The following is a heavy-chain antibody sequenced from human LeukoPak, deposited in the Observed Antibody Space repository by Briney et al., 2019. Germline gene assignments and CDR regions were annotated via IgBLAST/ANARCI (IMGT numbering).Heavy chain of an antibody. J-gene: IGHJ5*02. Sequence: GGSLRLSCAASGFTFSTYAMNWVRQAPGQGLEWVSLISDSGDNTYYADSVKGRFTISRDNSKNTVSLQMSSLRADDTAVYYCARAGATVTTNYFDPWGQGTLVTVSS. CDR3: ARAGATVTTNYFDP. CDR2: ISDSGDNT. D-gene: IGHD4-11*01. CDR1: GFTFSTYA. V-gene: IGHV3-23*01.